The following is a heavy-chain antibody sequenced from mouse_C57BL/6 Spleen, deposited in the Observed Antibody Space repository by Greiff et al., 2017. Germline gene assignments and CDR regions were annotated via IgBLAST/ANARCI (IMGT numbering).Heavy chain of an antibody. D-gene: IGHD4-1*01. CDR3: AKEANWSPFWYFDV. Sequence: VQRVESGPGLVQPSQSLSITCTVSGFSLTSYGVHWVRQSPGKGLEWLGVIWRGGSTDYNAAFMSRLSITKDNSKSQVFFKLNSLQADDTAIYYCAKEANWSPFWYFDVWGTGTTVTVSS. J-gene: IGHJ1*03. CDR2: IWRGGST. CDR1: GFSLTSYG. V-gene: IGHV2-5*01.